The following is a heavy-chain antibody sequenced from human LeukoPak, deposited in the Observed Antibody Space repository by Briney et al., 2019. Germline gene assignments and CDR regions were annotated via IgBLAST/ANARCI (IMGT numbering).Heavy chain of an antibody. Sequence: PGGSLRLSCAASGFTFSSYSMNWVRQAPGKGLEWVSVIYSGGSTYYADSVKGRFTISRDNSKNTLYLQMNSLRAEDTAVYYCARRPAGGYYYYGMDVWGQGTTVAVSS. V-gene: IGHV3-53*01. CDR2: IYSGGST. J-gene: IGHJ6*02. CDR3: ARRPAGGYYYYGMDV. D-gene: IGHD4-23*01. CDR1: GFTFSSYS.